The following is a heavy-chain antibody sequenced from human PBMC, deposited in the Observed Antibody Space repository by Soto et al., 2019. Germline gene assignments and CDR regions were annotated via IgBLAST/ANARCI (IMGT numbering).Heavy chain of an antibody. CDR2: INAGNYNT. CDR3: ARYNWDAPSYYGMDV. V-gene: IGHV1-3*01. D-gene: IGHD1-1*01. CDR1: GYTLTSHD. J-gene: IGHJ6*02. Sequence: GASVKVSCKASGYTLTSHDMHWVRQAPGQRLEWMGWINAGNYNTQYSQKFQGRVTFTRDTSASTVYMELSGLTSEDTAVYYCARYNWDAPSYYGMDVWGQGTTVTVSS.